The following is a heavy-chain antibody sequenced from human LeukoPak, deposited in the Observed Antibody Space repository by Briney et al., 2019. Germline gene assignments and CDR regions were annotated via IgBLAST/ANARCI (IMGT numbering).Heavy chain of an antibody. CDR1: GFTFRDYY. CDR3: VRALNDAFDI. V-gene: IGHV3-11*04. Sequence: GGSLRLSCAASGFTFRDYYMGWIRQAPGKGLEWVAYISNSVGSRIYNADTVKGRFTISRDNTKNSLYLQMNSLRAEDTAVYYCVRALNDAFDIWGRGTMVTVSS. CDR2: ISNSVGSRI. J-gene: IGHJ3*02.